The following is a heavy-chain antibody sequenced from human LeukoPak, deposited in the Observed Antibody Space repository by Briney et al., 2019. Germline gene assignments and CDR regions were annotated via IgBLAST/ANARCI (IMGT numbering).Heavy chain of an antibody. Sequence: GGSLRLSCAASGFTFDDYGMSWVRQAPGKGLEWVSGINWNGGSTGYADSVKGRFTISRDNAKNSLYLQMNSLRAEDTALYYCARDPDFWSGLPGGAAFDIWGQGTMVTVSS. V-gene: IGHV3-20*04. D-gene: IGHD3-3*01. J-gene: IGHJ3*02. CDR1: GFTFDDYG. CDR3: ARDPDFWSGLPGGAAFDI. CDR2: INWNGGST.